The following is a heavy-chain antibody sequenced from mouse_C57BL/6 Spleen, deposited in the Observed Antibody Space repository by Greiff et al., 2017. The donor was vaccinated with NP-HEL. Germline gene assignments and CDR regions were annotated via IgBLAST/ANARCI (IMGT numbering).Heavy chain of an antibody. CDR2: IDPSDSYT. CDR1: GYTFTSYW. J-gene: IGHJ2*01. V-gene: IGHV1-69*01. Sequence: VQLQQPGAELVMPGASVKLSCKASGYTFTSYWMHWVKQRPGQGLEWIGEIDPSDSYTNYNQKFKGKSTLTVDKSSSTAYMQLSSLTSEDSAVYYCARYSNYCFDYWGQGTTLTVSS. CDR3: ARYSNYCFDY. D-gene: IGHD2-5*01.